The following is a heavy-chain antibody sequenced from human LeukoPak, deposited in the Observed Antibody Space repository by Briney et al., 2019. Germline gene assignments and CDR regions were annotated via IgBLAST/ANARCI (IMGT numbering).Heavy chain of an antibody. Sequence: GGSLRLSCAASGFTFDDYAMHWVRQAPGKGLEWVSGISWNSGSIGYADSVKGRFTISRDNAKNSLYLQMNSLRAEDTALYYCAKAHVPYYDFWSGYDKYYFDYWGQGTLVTVSS. CDR2: ISWNSGSI. J-gene: IGHJ4*02. CDR3: AKAHVPYYDFWSGYDKYYFDY. D-gene: IGHD3-3*01. CDR1: GFTFDDYA. V-gene: IGHV3-9*01.